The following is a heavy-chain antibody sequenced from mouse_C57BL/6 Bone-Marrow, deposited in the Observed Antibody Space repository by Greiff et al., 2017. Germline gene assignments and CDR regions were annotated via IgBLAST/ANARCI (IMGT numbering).Heavy chain of an antibody. Sequence: EVQLQESGAELVRPGASVKLSCTASGFNIKDDYIHWVKQRPEQGLEWIGWIDPEIGDTEYASKFQGKATITSDTSSNTAYLQLSSLTSEDTALYYCSSFDGNDFDFWGQGTPLTVAS. CDR1: GFNIKDDY. V-gene: IGHV14-4*01. J-gene: IGHJ2*01. CDR2: IDPEIGDT. D-gene: IGHD2-1*01. CDR3: SSFDGNDFDF.